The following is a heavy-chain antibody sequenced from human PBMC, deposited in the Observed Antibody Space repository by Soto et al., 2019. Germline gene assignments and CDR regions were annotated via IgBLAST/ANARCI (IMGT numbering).Heavy chain of an antibody. Sequence: QVQLVQSGAEVKKPGSSVKVSCKASGGTFSSYAISWVRQAPGQGLEWMGGIIPIFGTANYAQKFQGRVTITAGESTSTAYMELSSLRSADTAVYYCARDTVVVAARYNWFDPWGQGTLVTVSS. V-gene: IGHV1-69*12. CDR2: IIPIFGTA. D-gene: IGHD2-15*01. CDR3: ARDTVVVAARYNWFDP. J-gene: IGHJ5*02. CDR1: GGTFSSYA.